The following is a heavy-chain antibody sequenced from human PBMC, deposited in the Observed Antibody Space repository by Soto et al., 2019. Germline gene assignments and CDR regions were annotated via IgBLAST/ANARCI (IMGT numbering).Heavy chain of an antibody. CDR3: ARDKWATHYYFDY. CDR2: ISSSSSYT. CDR1: GFTFSDYY. D-gene: IGHD1-26*01. V-gene: IGHV3-11*06. Sequence: PGGSLRLSCAASGFTFSDYYMSWIRQAPGKGLEWVSYISSSSSYTNYADSVKGRFTISRDNAKNSLYLQMNSLRAEDTAVYYCARDKWATHYYFDYWGQGTLVTVSS. J-gene: IGHJ4*02.